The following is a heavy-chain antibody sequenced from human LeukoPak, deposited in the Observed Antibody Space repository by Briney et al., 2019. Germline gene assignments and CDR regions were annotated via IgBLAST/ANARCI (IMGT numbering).Heavy chain of an antibody. CDR1: GFTFSSYA. D-gene: IGHD6-13*01. Sequence: LGGSLRLSCAASGFTFSSYAVHWVRQAPGKGLEYVSAISSNGGSTYYANSVKGRFTISRDNSKNTLYLQMGSLRAEDMAVYYCAREQQLVRFDYWGQGTLVTVSS. CDR3: AREQQLVRFDY. CDR2: ISSNGGST. J-gene: IGHJ4*02. V-gene: IGHV3-64*01.